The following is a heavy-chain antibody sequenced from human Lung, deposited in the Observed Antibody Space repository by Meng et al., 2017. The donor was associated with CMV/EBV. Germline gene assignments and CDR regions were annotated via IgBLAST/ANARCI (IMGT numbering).Heavy chain of an antibody. CDR1: EFTFRSYA. D-gene: IGHD6-13*01. V-gene: IGHV3-23*01. J-gene: IGHJ4*02. Sequence: GEXXKISCAASEFTFRSYAMSWVRQAPGRGLAWVSAITGSGGSTYYADSVKGRFTVSRDNSKNTLYLQMNSLRAEDTAVYYCAKAFSASWYREYYDYWGQGTVVTVSS. CDR3: AKAFSASWYREYYDY. CDR2: ITGSGGST.